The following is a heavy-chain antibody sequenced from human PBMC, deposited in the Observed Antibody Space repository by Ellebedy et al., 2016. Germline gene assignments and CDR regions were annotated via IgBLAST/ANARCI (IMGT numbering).Heavy chain of an antibody. CDR2: ISAYNGNT. CDR3: ARGLMEQWHLAVYYYYYGMDV. V-gene: IGHV1-18*01. CDR1: GYTFTSYG. D-gene: IGHD6-19*01. Sequence: ASVKVSXXASGYTFTSYGISWVRQAPGQGLEWMGWISAYNGNTNYAQKLQGRVTMTTDTSTSTAYMELRSLRSDDTAVYYCARGLMEQWHLAVYYYYYGMDVWGQGTTVTVSS. J-gene: IGHJ6*02.